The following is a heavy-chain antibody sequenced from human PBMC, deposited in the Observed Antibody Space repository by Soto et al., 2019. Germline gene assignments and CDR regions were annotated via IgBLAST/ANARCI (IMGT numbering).Heavy chain of an antibody. CDR1: GFSLSTSGVG. J-gene: IGHJ5*02. Sequence: QITLKESGPTLVKPTQTLTLTCTFSGFSLSTSGVGVGWIRQPPGKALEWLALIYWNDDKRYSPSLKSRLTITKDTSKNQVVLTMTNMDPVDTATYYCAYQDCSGGSCYGADWFDPWGQGTLVTVSS. V-gene: IGHV2-5*01. CDR3: AYQDCSGGSCYGADWFDP. D-gene: IGHD2-15*01. CDR2: IYWNDDK.